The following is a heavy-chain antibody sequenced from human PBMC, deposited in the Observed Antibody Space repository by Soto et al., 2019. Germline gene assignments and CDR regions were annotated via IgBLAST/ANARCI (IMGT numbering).Heavy chain of an antibody. V-gene: IGHV4-34*01. CDR1: GGSFSGYY. Sequence: SETLSLTCAVYGGSFSGYYWSWIRQSPGKGLEWIGEINHSGSTNYNPSLKSRVTISVDTSKNQFSLKLSSVTAADTAVYYCARGRGAARTHYYYYYYYMDVWGKGTTVTVSS. J-gene: IGHJ6*03. CDR3: ARGRGAARTHYYYYYYYMDV. CDR2: INHSGST. D-gene: IGHD6-6*01.